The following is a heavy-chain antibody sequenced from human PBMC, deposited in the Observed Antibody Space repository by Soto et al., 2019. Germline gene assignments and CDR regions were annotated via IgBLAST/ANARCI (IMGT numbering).Heavy chain of an antibody. D-gene: IGHD3-10*01. CDR3: AGGGIRGVSWNWFDT. CDR1: GFTFSRHD. Sequence: EVQLVESGGGLVQPGGSLRLSCAASGFTFSRHDMHWVRQVTGKGLEWVSGIDSAGDAKYPASVKGRFTISRENAKNSLHLQRNSLRAGDTGVYYCAGGGIRGVSWNWFDTWGQGTLVTVSS. J-gene: IGHJ5*02. V-gene: IGHV3-13*01. CDR2: IDSAGDA.